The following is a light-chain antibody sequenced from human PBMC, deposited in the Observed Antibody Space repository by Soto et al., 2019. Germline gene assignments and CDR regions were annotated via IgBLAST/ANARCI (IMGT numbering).Light chain of an antibody. CDR1: SSNIGAGYG. CDR3: ASWDDTRNGPWV. Sequence: QSVLTQPPSVSGAPGQRVTISCAGTSSNIGAGYGVHWYQQLPGRAPKLLIYGNHQRPSGVPDRFSASKSGTSASLAISGLQSDDAAVYYCASWDDTRNGPWVFGGGTKLTVL. J-gene: IGLJ3*02. V-gene: IGLV1-40*01. CDR2: GNH.